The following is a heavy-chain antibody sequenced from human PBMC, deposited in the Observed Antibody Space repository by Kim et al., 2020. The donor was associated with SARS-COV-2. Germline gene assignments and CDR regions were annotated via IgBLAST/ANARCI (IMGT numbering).Heavy chain of an antibody. CDR3: ARVVKGSGYYLFDY. V-gene: IGHV4-59*13. Sequence: SETLSLTCTVSGGSISSYYWSWIRQPPGKGLEWIGYIYYSGSTNYNPSLKSRVTISVDTSKNQFSLKLSSVTAADTAVYYCARVVKGSGYYLFDYWGQGTLVTVSS. CDR2: IYYSGST. J-gene: IGHJ4*02. D-gene: IGHD3-22*01. CDR1: GGSISSYY.